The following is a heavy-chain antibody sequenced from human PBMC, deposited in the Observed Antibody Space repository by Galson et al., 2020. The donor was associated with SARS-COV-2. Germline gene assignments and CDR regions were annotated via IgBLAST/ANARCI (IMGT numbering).Heavy chain of an antibody. J-gene: IGHJ6*02. CDR2: INPNGGST. D-gene: IGHD2-2*01. V-gene: IGHV1-46*01. CDR3: ARDIVVVPAAYGMDV. Sequence: ASVKVSCKASGYTFTSYYMHWVRQAPGQGLEWMGIINPNGGSTSYAQKFQGRVTMTRDTSTSTVYMELSSLRSEDTAVYYCARDIVVVPAAYGMDVWGQGTTVTVSS. CDR1: GYTFTSYY.